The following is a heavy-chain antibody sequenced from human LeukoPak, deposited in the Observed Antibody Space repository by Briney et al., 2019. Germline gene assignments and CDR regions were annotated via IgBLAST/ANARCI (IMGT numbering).Heavy chain of an antibody. CDR2: TYYRSKWYN. D-gene: IGHD2-15*01. CDR1: GDRVSTNTAA. Sequence: SQTLSLTCAISGDRVSTNTAAWSWIRQSPSRGLEWLGRTYYRSKWYNYYAGSVKSRIIFNPDTSKKQFSLQLNSVTPEDTAVYYCAREKVVIAATHYYGMDVWGQGTTVTVSS. J-gene: IGHJ6*02. CDR3: AREKVVIAATHYYGMDV. V-gene: IGHV6-1*01.